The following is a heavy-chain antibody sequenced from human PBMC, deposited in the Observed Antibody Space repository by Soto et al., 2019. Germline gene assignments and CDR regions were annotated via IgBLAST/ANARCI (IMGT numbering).Heavy chain of an antibody. Sequence: SVKVSCKASGGTFSSYAISWVRQAPGQGLEWMGGIIPIFGTANYAQKFQGRVTITADKSTSTAYMELSSLGSEDTAVYYCARDPVEMATITDYYYYGMDVWGQGTTVTVSS. CDR3: ARDPVEMATITDYYYYGMDV. CDR2: IIPIFGTA. D-gene: IGHD5-12*01. J-gene: IGHJ6*02. CDR1: GGTFSSYA. V-gene: IGHV1-69*06.